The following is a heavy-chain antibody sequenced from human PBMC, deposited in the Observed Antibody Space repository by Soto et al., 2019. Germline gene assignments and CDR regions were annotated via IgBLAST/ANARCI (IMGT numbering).Heavy chain of an antibody. V-gene: IGHV1-69*08. CDR1: GGTFSSYT. J-gene: IGHJ5*02. D-gene: IGHD2-2*01. CDR3: ARDRNFVGVPAAAVGVNWFDP. CDR2: IIPILGIA. Sequence: QVQLVQSGAEVKKPGSSVKVSCKASGGTFSSYTISWVRQAPGHGHEWMGRIIPILGIANYAQKFQGRVTITADKSTSTAYMELSSLRSEDTAVYYCARDRNFVGVPAAAVGVNWFDPWGQGTLVTVSS.